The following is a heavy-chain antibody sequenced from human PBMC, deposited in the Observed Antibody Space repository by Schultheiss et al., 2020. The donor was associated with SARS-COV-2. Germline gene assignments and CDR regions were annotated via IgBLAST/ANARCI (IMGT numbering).Heavy chain of an antibody. Sequence: ASVKVSCKASGYTFTSYGISWVRQAPGQGLEWMGWISAYNGNTNYAQKLQGRVTMTTDTSTSTAYMELRSLRSDDTAVYYCARGAAAAGILSWFDPWGQGTLVTVSS. V-gene: IGHV1-18*01. J-gene: IGHJ5*02. CDR2: ISAYNGNT. CDR3: ARGAAAAGILSWFDP. CDR1: GYTFTSYG. D-gene: IGHD6-13*01.